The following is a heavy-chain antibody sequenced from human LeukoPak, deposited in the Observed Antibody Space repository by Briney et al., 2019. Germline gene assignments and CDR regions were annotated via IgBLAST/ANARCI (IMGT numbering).Heavy chain of an antibody. CDR2: IYYSGST. Sequence: PSETLSLTCSVSGGSISTTNYYWGWIRQPPGKGLEWIGSIYYSGSTYYNPSLKSRVTIAVDTSKNQFSLKLSSVTAADTAVYYCARVGSSGWYFDYWGQGTLVTVSS. V-gene: IGHV4-39*01. CDR1: GGSISTTNYY. D-gene: IGHD6-19*01. J-gene: IGHJ4*02. CDR3: ARVGSSGWYFDY.